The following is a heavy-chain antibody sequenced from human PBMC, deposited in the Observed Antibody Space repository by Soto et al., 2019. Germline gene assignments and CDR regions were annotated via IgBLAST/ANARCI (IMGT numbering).Heavy chain of an antibody. J-gene: IGHJ6*02. D-gene: IGHD6-13*01. CDR1: GGSISSSNW. Sequence: QVQLQESGPGLVKPSGTLSLTCAVSGGSISSSNWWSWVRQPPGKGLEWIGEIYHSGSTNYNPSLKSRVTISVDKSKNQFSLKLSSVTAADTAVYYCARDLAAAGIEEYYYYYYGMDVWGQGTTVTVSS. V-gene: IGHV4-4*02. CDR3: ARDLAAAGIEEYYYYYYGMDV. CDR2: IYHSGST.